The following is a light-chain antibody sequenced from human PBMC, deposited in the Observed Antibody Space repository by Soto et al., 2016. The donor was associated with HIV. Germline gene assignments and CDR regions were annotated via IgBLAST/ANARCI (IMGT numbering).Light chain of an antibody. CDR3: QQYYSTPLT. J-gene: IGKJ4*01. Sequence: DIQMTQSPSSLSASVGERVTITCRASQGISNSLVWYQQKPGKAPKLLFYAASRLESGVPSRFSGSGSGTDYTLTISSLQPEDFATYYCQQYYSTPLTFGGGPRWRSN. CDR2: AAS. V-gene: IGKV1-NL1*01. CDR1: QGISNS.